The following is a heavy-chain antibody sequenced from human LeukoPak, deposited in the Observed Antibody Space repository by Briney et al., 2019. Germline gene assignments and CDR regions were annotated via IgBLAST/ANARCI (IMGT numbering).Heavy chain of an antibody. CDR2: ISYDGSNK. Sequence: GRSLRLSCAASGFTFSNYGMHWVRQAPGKGLEWVSVISYDGSNKYYADSVKGRFTISRENSKKTLYLQMNSLRAEDTAMYYCAKSSGSTALWGQGTLVTVSS. CDR3: AKSSGSTAL. CDR1: GFTFSNYG. D-gene: IGHD1-26*01. V-gene: IGHV3-30*18. J-gene: IGHJ4*02.